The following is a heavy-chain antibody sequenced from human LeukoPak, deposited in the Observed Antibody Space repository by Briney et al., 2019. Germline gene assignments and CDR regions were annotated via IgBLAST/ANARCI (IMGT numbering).Heavy chain of an antibody. V-gene: IGHV4-34*01. CDR3: AREPALNTVTTYPRFDY. Sequence: PSETLSLTCAVDGGSFSGYYWSWIRQPPGKGLEWIGEINHSGSTNYNPSLKSRVTISVDTSKNQFSLKLSSVTAADTAVYYCAREPALNTVTTYPRFDYWGQGTLVTVSS. CDR1: GGSFSGYY. CDR2: INHSGST. D-gene: IGHD4-17*01. J-gene: IGHJ4*02.